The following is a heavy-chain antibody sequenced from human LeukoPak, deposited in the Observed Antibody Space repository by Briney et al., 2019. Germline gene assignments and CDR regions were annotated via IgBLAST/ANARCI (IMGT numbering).Heavy chain of an antibody. D-gene: IGHD3-22*01. V-gene: IGHV3-23*01. CDR2: IRGGTVST. CDR1: GFNFSSFA. CDR3: AKGSPNYDIFSPFDY. Sequence: GGSLRLSCAASGFNFSSFAMSWVRQAPGKGLEWVSSIRGGTVSTYYADSVKGRFTISRDNSKNTLYLQMNSLRAEDTAVYYCAKGSPNYDIFSPFDYWGQGTLVTVSS. J-gene: IGHJ4*02.